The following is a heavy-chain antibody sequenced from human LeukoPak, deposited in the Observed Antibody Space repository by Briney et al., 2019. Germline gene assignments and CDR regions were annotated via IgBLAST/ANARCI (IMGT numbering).Heavy chain of an antibody. J-gene: IGHJ4*02. V-gene: IGHV3-23*01. CDR1: GFTFSSYG. Sequence: GGSLRLSCAASGFTFSSYGMHWVRQVPGKGLEWVSAISGSGGSTYYADSVKGRFTISRDNSKNTLYLQMNSLRAEDTAVYYCAKGTMVTPFDYWGQGTLVTVSS. CDR2: ISGSGGST. CDR3: AKGTMVTPFDY. D-gene: IGHD5-18*01.